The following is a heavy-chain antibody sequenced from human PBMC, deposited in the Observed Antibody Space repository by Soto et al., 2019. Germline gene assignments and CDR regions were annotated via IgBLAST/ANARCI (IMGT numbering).Heavy chain of an antibody. CDR1: GGSISSSSYY. V-gene: IGHV4-39*01. Sequence: SETLSLTCTVSGGSISSSSYYWGWIRQPPGKGLEWIGSIYYSGSTYYNPSLKSRVTISVDTSKNQFSLKLSSVTAADTAVYYCASGTYYYGSGIDYFEYWGQGTLVTVSS. CDR2: IYYSGST. D-gene: IGHD3-10*01. J-gene: IGHJ4*02. CDR3: ASGTYYYGSGIDYFEY.